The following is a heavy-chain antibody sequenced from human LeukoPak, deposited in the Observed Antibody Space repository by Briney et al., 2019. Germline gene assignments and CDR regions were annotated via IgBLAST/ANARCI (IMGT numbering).Heavy chain of an antibody. CDR3: ARDPYSSNSRPYYFDY. D-gene: IGHD4-23*01. CDR1: GITVNTKY. Sequence: PGGSLRLSCAASGITVNTKYMNWRRKAPGKGLEWVSVIYTSGSTNYADSVKGRFTISRDNSMNTLYLQINSLRGEDTAVYYCARDPYSSNSRPYYFDYWGQGTLVTVSS. J-gene: IGHJ4*02. CDR2: IYTSGST. V-gene: IGHV3-53*01.